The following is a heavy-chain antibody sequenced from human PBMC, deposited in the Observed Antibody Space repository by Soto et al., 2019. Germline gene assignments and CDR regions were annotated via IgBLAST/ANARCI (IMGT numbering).Heavy chain of an antibody. D-gene: IGHD4-17*01. Sequence: SETLSLTCAVYGGSFSGYYWSWIRQPPGKGLEWIGEINHSGSTNYNPSLKSRVTISVDTSKNQFSLKLSSVTAADTAVYYCARRTWTTVTMYNWSDHWGHGTLVPVSS. CDR2: INHSGST. CDR1: GGSFSGYY. V-gene: IGHV4-34*01. J-gene: IGHJ5*02. CDR3: ARRTWTTVTMYNWSDH.